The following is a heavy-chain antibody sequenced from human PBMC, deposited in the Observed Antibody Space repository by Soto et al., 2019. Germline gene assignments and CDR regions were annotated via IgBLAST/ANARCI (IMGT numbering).Heavy chain of an antibody. CDR3: ARSFGWYAVDY. J-gene: IGHJ4*02. CDR2: ISHSGSV. CDR1: GGSISSSHF. Sequence: QVLLQESGPGLVQPSGTLSLSCAVSGGSISSSHFWGWVRQPPGKGLEWVGDISHSGSVNYNPSRKXGVSISIDKPKNQFSLKLNSVTAADTAVYYCARSFGWYAVDYWGQGTLVIVSS. D-gene: IGHD6-19*01. V-gene: IGHV4-4*02.